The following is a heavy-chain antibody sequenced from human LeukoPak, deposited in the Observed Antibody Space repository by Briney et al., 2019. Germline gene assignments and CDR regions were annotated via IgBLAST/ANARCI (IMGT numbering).Heavy chain of an antibody. J-gene: IGHJ6*02. CDR2: IYSGGST. D-gene: IGHD3-22*01. CDR1: GFTVSSNY. Sequence: PGGSLRLSCAASGFTVSSNYMSWVRQAPGKGLEWVSVIYSGGSTYYADSVKSRFTISRDNSKNTLYLQMNSLRAEDTAVYYCARVLGYYDSSGYGGGYYYGMDVWGQGTTVTVSS. V-gene: IGHV3-53*01. CDR3: ARVLGYYDSSGYGGGYYYGMDV.